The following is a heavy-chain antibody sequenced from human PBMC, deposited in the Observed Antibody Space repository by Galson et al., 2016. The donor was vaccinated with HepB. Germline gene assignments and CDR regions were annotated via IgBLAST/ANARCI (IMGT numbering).Heavy chain of an antibody. CDR2: ISYDGSNK. Sequence: SLRLSCAAFGFTFSNYAMHWVRQAPGKGLEWVTIISYDGSNKSYADSVKGRFTISRDNSMSTLYLQMNSLRGEDTALYFCARGYLDSSGYYHYYYYGMDVWGQGTTVTVSS. V-gene: IGHV3-30*04. CDR1: GFTFSNYA. D-gene: IGHD3-22*01. CDR3: ARGYLDSSGYYHYYYYGMDV. J-gene: IGHJ6*02.